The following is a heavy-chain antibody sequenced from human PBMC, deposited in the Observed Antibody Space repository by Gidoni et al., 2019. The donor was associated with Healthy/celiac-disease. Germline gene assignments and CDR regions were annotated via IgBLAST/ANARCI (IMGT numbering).Heavy chain of an antibody. CDR1: GFTFSSYA. CDR2: ISYDGSKK. Sequence: VPLVASGSGVVQPGRSLRRSCSASGFTFSSYAMHWVRQAPGKGLEWVAVISYDGSKKYYADSVKGRFTISRDNSKNTLYLQMNSLRAEDAAVYDCARDPERAARLFDYWGQGTLVTVSS. D-gene: IGHD6-6*01. CDR3: ARDPERAARLFDY. J-gene: IGHJ4*02. V-gene: IGHV3-30-3*01.